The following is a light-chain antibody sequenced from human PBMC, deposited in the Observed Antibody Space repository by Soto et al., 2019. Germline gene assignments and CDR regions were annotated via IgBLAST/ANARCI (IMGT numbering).Light chain of an antibody. V-gene: IGKV3-11*01. CDR2: DAS. CDR3: QQRSNWPFT. Sequence: EIVWTQSPATLSFSPGERATLSCRASQSVSSYLAWYQQKPGQAPRLLIYDASNRATGIPARFSGSGSGTDFTLTISSLEPEDFAVYYCQQRSNWPFTFGGGTKVEIK. J-gene: IGKJ4*01. CDR1: QSVSSY.